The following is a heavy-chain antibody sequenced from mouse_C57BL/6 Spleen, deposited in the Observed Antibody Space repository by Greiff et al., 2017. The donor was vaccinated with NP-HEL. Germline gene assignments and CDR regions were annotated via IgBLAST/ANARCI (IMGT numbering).Heavy chain of an antibody. CDR3: AREDYDRSWFAY. CDR1: GYTFTSYW. CDR2: INHSSGFT. J-gene: IGHJ3*01. V-gene: IGHV1-7*01. Sequence: QVQLQQSGAELAKPGASVKLSCKASGYTFTSYWMHWVKQRPGQGLEWIGYINHSSGFTNYNQKFKDKATLTADKSSSTAYMQRSSLTYEDSAVYYCAREDYDRSWFAYWGQGTLVTVSA. D-gene: IGHD2-4*01.